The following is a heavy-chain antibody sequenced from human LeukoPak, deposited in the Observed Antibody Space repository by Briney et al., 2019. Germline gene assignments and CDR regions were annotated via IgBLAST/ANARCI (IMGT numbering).Heavy chain of an antibody. CDR2: IRSKANSYAT. J-gene: IGHJ5*02. CDR3: TRSDDSSGYYSWFDP. D-gene: IGHD3-22*01. Sequence: GGSLRLSCAASGFTFSGSAMYWVRQASGKGLEWVGRIRSKANSYATAYAASVKGRFTISRDDSKNTAYLQMNSLKTEDTAVYYCTRSDDSSGYYSWFDPWGQGTLVTVSS. V-gene: IGHV3-73*01. CDR1: GFTFSGSA.